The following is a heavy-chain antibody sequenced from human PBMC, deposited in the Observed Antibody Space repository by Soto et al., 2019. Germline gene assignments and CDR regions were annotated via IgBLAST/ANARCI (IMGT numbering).Heavy chain of an antibody. D-gene: IGHD3-22*01. CDR2: FDPEDGET. V-gene: IGHV1-24*01. Sequence: ASVKVSCKVSGYTLTELSMHWVRQAPGKGLEWMGGFDPEDGETIYAQKFQGRFTMTEDTSTDTAYMELSSLRSEHTAVYYCATGNGGTYYYDSSGPGYAFDIWGQGTMVTVSS. J-gene: IGHJ3*02. CDR1: GYTLTELS. CDR3: ATGNGGTYYYDSSGPGYAFDI.